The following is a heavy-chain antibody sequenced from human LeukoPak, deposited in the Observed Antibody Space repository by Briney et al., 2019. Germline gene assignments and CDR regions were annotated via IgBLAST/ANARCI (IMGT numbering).Heavy chain of an antibody. V-gene: IGHV3-33*01. D-gene: IGHD3-22*01. CDR3: ARDHYYDSSGLFNAFDI. Sequence: PGRSLRLSCAASGFTFSSYGMHWVRQAPGRGLEWVAVIWYDGSNKYYADSVKGRFTISRDNSKNTLYLQMNSLRAEDTAVYYCARDHYYDSSGLFNAFDIRGQGTMVTVSS. CDR1: GFTFSSYG. J-gene: IGHJ3*02. CDR2: IWYDGSNK.